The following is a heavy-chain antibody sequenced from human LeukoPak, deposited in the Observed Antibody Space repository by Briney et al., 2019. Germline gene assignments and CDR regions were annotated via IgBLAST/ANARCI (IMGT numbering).Heavy chain of an antibody. CDR3: ARDKESSGWYLTPYYYGMDV. CDR1: GFTFSDYY. D-gene: IGHD6-13*01. Sequence: PGGSLRLSCAASGFTFSDYYMTWIRQAPGKGLEWISYIGSSSTYTHYADSVKGRFTISRDNVKNSLYLQMNSLRAEDTAVYYCARDKESSGWYLTPYYYGMDVWGKGTTVTVSS. J-gene: IGHJ6*04. V-gene: IGHV3-11*06. CDR2: IGSSSTYT.